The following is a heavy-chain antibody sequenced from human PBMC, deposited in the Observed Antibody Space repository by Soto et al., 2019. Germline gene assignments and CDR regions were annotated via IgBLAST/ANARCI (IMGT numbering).Heavy chain of an antibody. CDR1: GGTFSTYS. V-gene: IGHV1-69*08. D-gene: IGHD3-22*01. Sequence: QVQLVQSGAEVKKPGSSVKVSCKASGGTFSTYSISWVRQAPGQGLEWMGRIIPIYDIANYAQKFQGRVTITADKSTSTGYMELSSLRSEDTAVYYCARDSSGYSHQYWSQGTLVTVSS. CDR2: IIPIYDIA. J-gene: IGHJ4*02. CDR3: ARDSSGYSHQY.